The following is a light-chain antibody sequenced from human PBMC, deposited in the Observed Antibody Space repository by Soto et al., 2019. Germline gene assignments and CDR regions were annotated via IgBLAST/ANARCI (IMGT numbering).Light chain of an antibody. CDR3: VLYMGSGIGV. Sequence: QTVVTQEPSFSVSPGGTVTLTCGLSSGSVSTNYYPSWYQQTPGQSPRTLIYNTNTHSSGVPDRFSGSILGNKAALTISGAQADDESHYYCVLYMGSGIGVFGGGTKLTVL. CDR1: SGSVSTNYY. CDR2: NTN. J-gene: IGLJ3*02. V-gene: IGLV8-61*01.